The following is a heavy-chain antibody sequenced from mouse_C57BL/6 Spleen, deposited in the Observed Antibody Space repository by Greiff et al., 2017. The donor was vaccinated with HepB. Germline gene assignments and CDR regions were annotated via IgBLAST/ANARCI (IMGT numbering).Heavy chain of an antibody. CDR1: GFTFSSYA. CDR2: ISDGGSYT. J-gene: IGHJ2*01. V-gene: IGHV5-4*01. CDR3: ARDPYSNPFDYFDY. D-gene: IGHD2-5*01. Sequence: EVKLQESGGGLVKPGGSLKLSCAASGFTFSSYAMSWVRQTPEKRLEWVATISDGGSYTYYPDNVKGRFTISRDNAKNNLYLQMSQLKSEDTAMYYCARDPYSNPFDYFDYWGQGTTLTVSS.